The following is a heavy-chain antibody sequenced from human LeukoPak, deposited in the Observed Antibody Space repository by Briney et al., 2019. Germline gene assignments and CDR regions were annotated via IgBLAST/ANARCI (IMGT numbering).Heavy chain of an antibody. Sequence: SETLSLTCTVSGGSISSGGYYWSWIRQPPGKGLEWIGYIYYSGSTCYNPSLKSRVTISVDTSKNQFSLKLSSVTAADTAVYYCARDRDYYDGSGYYMFHAFDIWGQGTMVIVSS. CDR2: IYYSGST. CDR1: GGSISSGGYY. V-gene: IGHV4-31*03. J-gene: IGHJ3*02. D-gene: IGHD3-22*01. CDR3: ARDRDYYDGSGYYMFHAFDI.